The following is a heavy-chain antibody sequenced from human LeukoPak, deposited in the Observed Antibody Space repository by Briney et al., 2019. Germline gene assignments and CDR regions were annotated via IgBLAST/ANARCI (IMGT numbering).Heavy chain of an antibody. D-gene: IGHD2-2*01. Sequence: EPGGSLRLSCAASGFTFSSYGMHWVRQAPGKGLEWVAIIWYDGNHKYYVDSVKGRFTISRDNSKNTLYLQMDSLRAEDTAVYYCAKTPKRYCTSASCQGYFDYWGQGTLVTVSS. CDR1: GFTFSSYG. J-gene: IGHJ4*02. V-gene: IGHV3-33*06. CDR3: AKTPKRYCTSASCQGYFDY. CDR2: IWYDGNHK.